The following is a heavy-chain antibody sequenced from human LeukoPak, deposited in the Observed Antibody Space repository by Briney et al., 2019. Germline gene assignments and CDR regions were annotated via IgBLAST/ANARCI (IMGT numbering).Heavy chain of an antibody. D-gene: IGHD6-19*01. V-gene: IGHV4-61*01. J-gene: IGHJ4*02. Sequence: SETLSLTCTVSGGSVSSGSYYWCWIRQPPGKGLEWIGYIYYSGSTNYNPSLKSRVTISVDTSKNQFSLKLSSVTAADTAVYYCARVIKQWLVGVDYWGQGTLVTVSS. CDR1: GGSVSSGSYY. CDR3: ARVIKQWLVGVDY. CDR2: IYYSGST.